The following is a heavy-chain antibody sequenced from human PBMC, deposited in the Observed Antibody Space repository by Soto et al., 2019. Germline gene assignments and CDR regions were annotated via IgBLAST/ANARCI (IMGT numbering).Heavy chain of an antibody. D-gene: IGHD6-19*01. CDR1: GGTFSSYA. CDR2: IIPIFGTA. J-gene: IGHJ5*02. V-gene: IGHV1-69*13. CDR3: ARARGRYSSGWHNWFDP. Sequence: ASVKVSCKASGGTFSSYAISWVRQAPGQGLEWMGGIIPIFGTANYAQKFQGRVTITADESTSTAYMELSSLRSEDTAVYYCARARGRYSSGWHNWFDPWGQGTLVTV.